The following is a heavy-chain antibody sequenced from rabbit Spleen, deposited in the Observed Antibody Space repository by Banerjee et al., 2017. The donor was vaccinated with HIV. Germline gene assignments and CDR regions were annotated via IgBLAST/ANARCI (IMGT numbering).Heavy chain of an antibody. D-gene: IGHD1-1*01. V-gene: IGHV1S40*01. CDR3: ARDLAAVIGWNFNL. CDR2: INTSSGSS. CDR1: GFSFSSSYW. J-gene: IGHJ4*01. Sequence: QSLEESGGDLVKPGASLTLTCTASGFSFSSSYWICWVRQAPGKGLEWIGCINTSSGSSVYATWAKGRFTISKTSWTTVTLQMTSLTAADTATYFCARDLAAVIGWNFNLWGPGTLVTVS.